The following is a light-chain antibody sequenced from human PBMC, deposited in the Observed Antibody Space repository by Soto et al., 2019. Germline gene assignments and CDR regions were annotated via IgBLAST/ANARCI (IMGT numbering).Light chain of an antibody. CDR1: QSVSSSY. Sequence: EIVLTQSPGTLSLSQVERATLSFRASQSVSSSYLAWYQQKPGQAPRLLIYGASTRATGIPDRFSGSGSGTEFTLTISSLQSEDFAVYYCQQYNNWPRTFGQGTKVDIK. V-gene: IGKV3D-15*01. CDR2: GAS. CDR3: QQYNNWPRT. J-gene: IGKJ1*01.